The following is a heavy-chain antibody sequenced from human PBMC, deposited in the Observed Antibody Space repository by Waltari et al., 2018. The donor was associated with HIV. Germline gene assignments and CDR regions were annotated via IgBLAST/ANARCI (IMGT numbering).Heavy chain of an antibody. CDR2: IHYSGSA. CDR3: ATLMVYAPRSHYYGMDV. D-gene: IGHD2-8*01. CDR1: GGSIGSYY. Sequence: QVQLQESGPGLVRPSETLSLTCTVSGGSIGSYYWRWIRQPPGKEREWIGYIHYSGSANYNPSLKSRVTVSVDTSKHQFSLKLSSVTAADTAVYYCATLMVYAPRSHYYGMDVWGQGTTVIVSS. J-gene: IGHJ6*02. V-gene: IGHV4-59*01.